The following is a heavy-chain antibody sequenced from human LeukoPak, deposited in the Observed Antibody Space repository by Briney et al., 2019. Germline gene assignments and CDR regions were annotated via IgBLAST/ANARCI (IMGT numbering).Heavy chain of an antibody. D-gene: IGHD1-26*01. J-gene: IGHJ6*01. CDR1: GFTFSVFA. V-gene: IGHV3-23*01. Sequence: PGGSPRLSCAASGFTFSVFAMSWVRRTPGKGLEWVSGISGTGDNKLYADSVKGRFTISRDNSKNTLYLEMNSLRAEDTAIYYCAKMKGHPLPKYYMDVWGQGTTVTVSS. CDR2: ISGTGDNK. CDR3: AKMKGHPLPKYYMDV.